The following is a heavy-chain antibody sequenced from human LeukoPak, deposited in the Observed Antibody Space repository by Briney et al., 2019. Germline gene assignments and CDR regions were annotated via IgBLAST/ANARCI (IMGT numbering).Heavy chain of an antibody. CDR2: ISSSSSTI. CDR3: AREIYSSSWSDRYGMDA. V-gene: IGHV3-48*01. D-gene: IGHD6-13*01. J-gene: IGHJ6*02. CDR1: GFTFSSYS. Sequence: GGSLRLSCSASGFTFSSYSMNWVRQAPGKGLEWVSYISSSSSTIYYADSVKGRFTISRDNSKNTLYVQMNSLRAEDTAVYYCAREIYSSSWSDRYGMDAWGQGTTVTVSS.